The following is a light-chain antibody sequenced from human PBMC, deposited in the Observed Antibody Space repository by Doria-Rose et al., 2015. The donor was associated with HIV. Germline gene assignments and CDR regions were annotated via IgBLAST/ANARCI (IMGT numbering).Light chain of an antibody. CDR3: QQRSS. Sequence: DIVMTRTPATLSLSPGERATLSCRASQSVSSYLAWYQQKPGQAPRLLIYDASNRATGIPARFSGSGSGTDFTLTISSLEPEDFAVYYCQQRSSFGQGTRLEIK. CDR2: DAS. CDR1: QSVSSY. V-gene: IGKV3-11*01. J-gene: IGKJ5*01.